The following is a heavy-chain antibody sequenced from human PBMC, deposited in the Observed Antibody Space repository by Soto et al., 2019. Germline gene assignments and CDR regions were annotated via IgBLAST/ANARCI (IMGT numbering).Heavy chain of an antibody. Sequence: GGSLRLSCAASGFTFSSYWMHWVRQAPGKGLVWVSRINPDGTTTTYADSVKGRFTISRDNAENTLYLQMNSLRGDDTAVYYCARVPTGKYGVWNYWGQGTLVTVSS. CDR2: INPDGTTT. CDR1: GFTFSSYW. V-gene: IGHV3-74*01. CDR3: ARVPTGKYGVWNY. J-gene: IGHJ4*02. D-gene: IGHD2-8*01.